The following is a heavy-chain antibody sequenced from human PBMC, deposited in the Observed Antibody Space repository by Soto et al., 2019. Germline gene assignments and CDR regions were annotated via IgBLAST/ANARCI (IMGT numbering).Heavy chain of an antibody. CDR1: GYTFTSYG. D-gene: IGHD6-13*01. CDR3: AREGGIAAAGTFEVFYYYYYGMDV. J-gene: IGHJ6*02. Sequence: ASVKVSCKASGYTFTSYGISWVRQAPGQGLEWMGWISAYNGNTNYAQKLQGRVTMTTDTSTSTAYMELRSLRSDDTAVYYCAREGGIAAAGTFEVFYYYYYGMDVWGQGTTVTVSS. V-gene: IGHV1-18*01. CDR2: ISAYNGNT.